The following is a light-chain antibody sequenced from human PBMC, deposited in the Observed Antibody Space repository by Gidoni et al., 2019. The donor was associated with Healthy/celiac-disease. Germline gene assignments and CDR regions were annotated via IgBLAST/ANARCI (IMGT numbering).Light chain of an antibody. CDR3: SSYAGSNNVV. Sequence: QSALSQPPSASGSPGQSVTLPCTGTSSDVGGYYYVSWYQQHPGKAPKLMIYEVSKRPSGVPDRFSGSKSGNTASLTVSGLQAEDEADYYCSSYAGSNNVVFGGGTKLTVL. CDR2: EVS. J-gene: IGLJ2*01. V-gene: IGLV2-8*01. CDR1: SSDVGGYYY.